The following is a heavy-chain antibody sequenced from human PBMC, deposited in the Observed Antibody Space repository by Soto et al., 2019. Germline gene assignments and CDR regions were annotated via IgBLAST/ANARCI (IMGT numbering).Heavy chain of an antibody. CDR2: IYYSGST. D-gene: IGHD5-12*01. Sequence: SETLSLTCTVSGGSIISYYWSWIRQPPGKGLEWIGYIYYSGSTNYNPSLKSRVTISVDTSKNQFSLKLSSVTAADTAVYYCARARDGYNGYFDYWGQGTLVTVSS. CDR1: GGSIISYY. CDR3: ARARDGYNGYFDY. V-gene: IGHV4-59*01. J-gene: IGHJ4*02.